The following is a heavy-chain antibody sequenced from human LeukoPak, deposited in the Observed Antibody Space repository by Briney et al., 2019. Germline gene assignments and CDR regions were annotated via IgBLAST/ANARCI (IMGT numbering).Heavy chain of an antibody. V-gene: IGHV4-59*08. J-gene: IGHJ4*02. D-gene: IGHD3-10*01. CDR1: GGSISSYY. CDR2: IYYSGST. CDR3: ARYGSGSSDLDY. Sequence: PSETLSLTCTVSGGSISSYYWSWIRQPPGKGLEWIGYIYYSGSTNYNGSLKSRVTISVDTSKNQFSLKLSSVTAADTAVYYCARYGSGSSDLDYWGQGTLVTVSS.